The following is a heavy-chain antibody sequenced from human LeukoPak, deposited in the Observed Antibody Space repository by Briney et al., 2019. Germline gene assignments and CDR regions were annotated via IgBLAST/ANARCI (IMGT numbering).Heavy chain of an antibody. D-gene: IGHD3-10*01. V-gene: IGHV4-34*01. CDR1: GGSFSGYY. J-gene: IGHJ5*02. Sequence: PSETLSLTCAVYGGSFSGYYWSWIRQPPGKGLEWIGEINHRGSTNYNPSLKSRITISVDTSKNQFSLKLSSVTAADTAVYYCARHRTGWSYYGSGSYYWFDPWGQGTLVTVSS. CDR3: ARHRTGWSYYGSGSYYWFDP. CDR2: INHRGST.